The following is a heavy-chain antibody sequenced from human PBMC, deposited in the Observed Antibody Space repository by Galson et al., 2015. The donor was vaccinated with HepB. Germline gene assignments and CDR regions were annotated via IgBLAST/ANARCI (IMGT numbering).Heavy chain of an antibody. J-gene: IGHJ4*02. CDR1: GYTFTSYG. CDR2: ISAYNGNT. CDR3: ARALYGGNSDLFDY. V-gene: IGHV1-18*04. Sequence: SCKASGYTFTSYGISWVRQAPGQGLEWMGWISAYNGNTNYAQKLQGRVTMTTDTSTSTAYMELRSLRSDDTAVYYCARALYGGNSDLFDYWGQGTLVTVSS. D-gene: IGHD4-23*01.